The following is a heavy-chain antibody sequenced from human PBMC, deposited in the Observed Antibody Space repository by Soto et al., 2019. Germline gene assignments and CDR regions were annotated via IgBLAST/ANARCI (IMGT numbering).Heavy chain of an antibody. CDR2: INTDGSST. D-gene: IGHD1-26*01. V-gene: IGHV3-74*01. CDR1: GFTFNYYW. Sequence: EVQLMESGGGLVQPGGSLRVSCAASGFTFNYYWMHWVRQAPGKGLVWVSRINTDGSSTTYADSVKGRFTISRDNAKNTLYLQMNSLRAEDTAVYYCARVTGTYYHFDYWGQGTLVTVSS. CDR3: ARVTGTYYHFDY. J-gene: IGHJ4*02.